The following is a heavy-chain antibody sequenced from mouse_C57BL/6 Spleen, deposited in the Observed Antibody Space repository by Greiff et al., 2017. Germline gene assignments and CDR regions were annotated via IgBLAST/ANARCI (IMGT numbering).Heavy chain of an antibody. CDR2: INPYNGGT. CDR3: ARGNYGAMDY. J-gene: IGHJ4*01. Sequence: QLQQSGPVLVKPGASVKMSCKASGYTFTDYYMNWVKQSHGKSLEWIGVINPYNGGTSYNQKFKGKATLTVDKSSSTAYMELNSLTSEDSAVYYCARGNYGAMDYWGQGTSVTVSS. D-gene: IGHD1-1*01. V-gene: IGHV1-19*01. CDR1: GYTFTDYY.